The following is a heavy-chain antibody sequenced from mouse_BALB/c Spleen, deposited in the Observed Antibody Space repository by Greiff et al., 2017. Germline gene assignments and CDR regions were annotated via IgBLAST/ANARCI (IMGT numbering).Heavy chain of an antibody. J-gene: IGHJ4*01. CDR2: ISDGGSYT. V-gene: IGHV5-4*02. D-gene: IGHD2-4*01. CDR3: ANGAYDYYYAMDY. CDR1: GFTFSDYY. Sequence: EVKLMESGGGLVKPGGSLKLSCAASGFTFSDYYMYWVRQTPEKRLEWVATISDGGSYTYYPDSVKGRFTISRDNAKNSLYLQMSSLKSEDTAMYYCANGAYDYYYAMDYWGQGTSVTGSS.